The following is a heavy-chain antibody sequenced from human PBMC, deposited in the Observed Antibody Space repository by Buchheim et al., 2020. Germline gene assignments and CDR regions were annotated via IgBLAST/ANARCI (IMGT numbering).Heavy chain of an antibody. CDR2: ISGSGGST. CDR1: GFTFSSYA. V-gene: IGHV3-23*01. Sequence: EVQLLESGGGLVQPGGSLRLSCAASGFTFSSYAMSWVRQAPGKGLEWVSAISGSGGSTYYADSVKGRVTISRDKSKNTLYPQMNSLRAEDTAVYYCAKAAAGYIGDLYYYGMDVWGQGTT. J-gene: IGHJ6*02. CDR3: AKAAAGYIGDLYYYGMDV. D-gene: IGHD6-13*01.